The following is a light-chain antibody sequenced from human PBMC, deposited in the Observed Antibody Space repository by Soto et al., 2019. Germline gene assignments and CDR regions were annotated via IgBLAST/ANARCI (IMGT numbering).Light chain of an antibody. V-gene: IGKV2-24*01. Sequence: DIVMTKTPLSSLFTLGHPPSSPSSPIQGFFNGVGNTYLSWLQQRPGQPPRLLIYKISNRFSGVPDRISGSGAGTDFTLKISRVEAEDVGVYYCMQATQFPYTFGQGTKLEIE. CDR2: KIS. J-gene: IGKJ2*01. CDR1: QGFFNGVGNTY. CDR3: MQATQFPYT.